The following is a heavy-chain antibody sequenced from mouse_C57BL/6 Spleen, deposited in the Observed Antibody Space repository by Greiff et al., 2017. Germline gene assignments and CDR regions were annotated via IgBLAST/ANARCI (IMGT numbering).Heavy chain of an antibody. V-gene: IGHV1-26*01. CDR2: INPNNGGT. Sequence: VQLQQSGPELVKPGASVKISCKASGYTFTDYYMNWVKQSHGKSLEWIGDINPNNGGTSYNQKFKGKATLTVDKSSSTAYMELRSLTSEDSAVYYCARAGYYDYFDYWGQGTTLTVSS. CDR3: ARAGYYDYFDY. D-gene: IGHD2-3*01. CDR1: GYTFTDYY. J-gene: IGHJ2*01.